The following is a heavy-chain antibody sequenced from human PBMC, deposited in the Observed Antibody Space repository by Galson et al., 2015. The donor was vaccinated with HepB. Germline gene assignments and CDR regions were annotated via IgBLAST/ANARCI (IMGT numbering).Heavy chain of an antibody. Sequence: SVEVSCKAYGFTFTSSAMQWVRQARGQRLEWIGWIVVGSGNTNYAQKFQERVTITRDMSTSTAYMELSSLRSEDTAVYYCAADSNSGSYSWFDPWGQGTLVTVSS. CDR2: IVVGSGNT. J-gene: IGHJ5*02. D-gene: IGHD1-26*01. CDR1: GFTFTSSA. V-gene: IGHV1-58*02. CDR3: AADSNSGSYSWFDP.